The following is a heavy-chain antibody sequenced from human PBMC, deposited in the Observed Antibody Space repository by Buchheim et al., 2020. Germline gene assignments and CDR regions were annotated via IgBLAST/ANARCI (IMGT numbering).Heavy chain of an antibody. CDR2: IKQDGSEK. CDR3: ARDGVLVPAALPYNHYGMDV. Sequence: EEQLVESGGGLVQPGGSLRLSCAASGFTFSSYWMSWVRQAPGKGLEWVANIKQDGSEKYYVDSVKGRFIISRDNAKSSVFLQMNTLRAEDTAVYYCARDGVLVPAALPYNHYGMDVWGQGTT. D-gene: IGHD2-2*01. V-gene: IGHV3-7*04. CDR1: GFTFSSYW. J-gene: IGHJ6*02.